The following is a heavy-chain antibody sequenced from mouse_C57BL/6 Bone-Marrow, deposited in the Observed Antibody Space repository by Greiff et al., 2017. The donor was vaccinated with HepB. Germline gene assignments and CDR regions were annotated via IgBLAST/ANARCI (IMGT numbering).Heavy chain of an antibody. J-gene: IGHJ4*01. CDR3: ARGYYGSSLMDY. D-gene: IGHD1-1*01. CDR2: IHPNSGST. V-gene: IGHV1-64*01. Sequence: VQLQQPGAELVKPGASVKVSCKASGYTFTSYWMHWVKQRPGQGLEWIGMIHPNSGSTNYNEKFKSKATLTVDKSSSTAYMQLSSLTSEDSAVYYCARGYYGSSLMDYWGQGTSVTDSS. CDR1: GYTFTSYW.